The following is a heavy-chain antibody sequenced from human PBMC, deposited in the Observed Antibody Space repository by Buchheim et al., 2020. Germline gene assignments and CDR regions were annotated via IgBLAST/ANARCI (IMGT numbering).Heavy chain of an antibody. Sequence: QVQLQESSPGLVKPSQTLSLTCTVSGASISSGPFYWTWIRQQPGKGLEWIGYIHYTGLAYSSPSLSSRLSMSVDTSQNQFSLTLTAVTAADTAIYYCARDRGAHDYGPIDFWGQGAL. CDR2: IHYTGLA. J-gene: IGHJ4*02. V-gene: IGHV4-31*03. D-gene: IGHD4-17*01. CDR1: GASISSGPFY. CDR3: ARDRGAHDYGPIDF.